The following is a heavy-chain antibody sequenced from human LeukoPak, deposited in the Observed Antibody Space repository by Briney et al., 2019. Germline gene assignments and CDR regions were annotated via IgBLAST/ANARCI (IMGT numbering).Heavy chain of an antibody. Sequence: ASVKVSCKASGGTFSSYAISWVRQAPGQGLEWMGRIIPIFGTANYAQKFQGRVTITTDASTSTAYMELSSLRSEDTAVYYCARDPGYGGGGYYFDYWGQGTLVTVPS. J-gene: IGHJ4*02. CDR2: IIPIFGTA. D-gene: IGHD5-18*01. CDR3: ARDPGYGGGGYYFDY. CDR1: GGTFSSYA. V-gene: IGHV1-69*05.